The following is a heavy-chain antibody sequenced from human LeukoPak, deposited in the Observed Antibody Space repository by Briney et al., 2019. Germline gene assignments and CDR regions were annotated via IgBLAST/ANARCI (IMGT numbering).Heavy chain of an antibody. CDR1: GFTFSSYS. J-gene: IGHJ4*02. CDR3: ARIPAAAHFDY. V-gene: IGHV3-21*01. D-gene: IGHD2-2*01. Sequence: GGSLRLSCAASGFTFSSYSMNWVRQAPGKGLEWVSSISSSSSYIYYADSVKGRFTISRDNAKNSLYLQMNSLRAEGTAVYYCARIPAAAHFDYWGQGTLVTVSS. CDR2: ISSSSSYI.